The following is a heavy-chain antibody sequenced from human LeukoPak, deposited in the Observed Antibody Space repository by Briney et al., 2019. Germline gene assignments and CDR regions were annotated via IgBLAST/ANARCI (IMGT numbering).Heavy chain of an antibody. J-gene: IGHJ4*02. CDR1: GFTLSNYA. CDR3: ARELVRSSGWYMGGAFDY. V-gene: IGHV3-23*01. D-gene: IGHD6-19*01. Sequence: GGSLRLSCAVSGFTLSNYAMSWVRQAPGKGLEWVSALRGSGGNIYYTDSVKGRFTISRDNSKNTLYLQMGSLRAEDMAVYYCARELVRSSGWYMGGAFDYWGQGTLVTVSS. CDR2: LRGSGGNI.